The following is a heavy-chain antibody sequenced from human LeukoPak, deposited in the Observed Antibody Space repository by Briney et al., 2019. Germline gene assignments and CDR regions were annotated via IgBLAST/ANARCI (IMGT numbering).Heavy chain of an antibody. D-gene: IGHD6-19*01. CDR1: GGSISSYY. CDR3: ARGASSYSSGWYDYYCGMDV. CDR2: IYYSGST. Sequence: SETLSLTCTVSGGSISSYYWSWIRQPPGKGLEWIGYIYYSGSTNYNPSLKSRVTISVDTSKNQFSLKLSSVTAADTAVYYCARGASSYSSGWYDYYCGMDVWGQGTTVTVSS. J-gene: IGHJ6*02. V-gene: IGHV4-59*01.